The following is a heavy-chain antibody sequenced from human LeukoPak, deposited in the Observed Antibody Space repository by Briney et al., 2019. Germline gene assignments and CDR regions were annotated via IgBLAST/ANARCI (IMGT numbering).Heavy chain of an antibody. CDR1: GGSIGSSSYY. J-gene: IGHJ4*02. D-gene: IGHD6-19*01. V-gene: IGHV4-39*01. Sequence: SETLSLTCTVSGGSIGSSSYYWGWIRQPPGKGLEWIGSIYYSGSTYYNPSLKSRVTISVDTSKNQFSLKLSSVTAADTAVYYCARYEENSGWYSYYFDYWGQGTLVTVSS. CDR2: IYYSGST. CDR3: ARYEENSGWYSYYFDY.